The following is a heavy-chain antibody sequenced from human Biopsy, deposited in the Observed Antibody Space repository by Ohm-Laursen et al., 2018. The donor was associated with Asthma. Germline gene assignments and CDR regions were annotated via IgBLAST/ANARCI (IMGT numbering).Heavy chain of an antibody. J-gene: IGHJ3*02. CDR2: VASDGHNK. CDR1: GFVFSQCG. CDR3: ARQSGQEYGDSIPFDT. D-gene: IGHD3-22*01. Sequence: SLRLSCTASGFVFSQCGMHWVRQGPGKGLEWVALVASDGHNKYYEDSVKGRFTISRDNSRNRLYLQINSLTVEDSAVYFCARQSGQEYGDSIPFDTWGQGTKVAVSS. V-gene: IGHV3-30*03.